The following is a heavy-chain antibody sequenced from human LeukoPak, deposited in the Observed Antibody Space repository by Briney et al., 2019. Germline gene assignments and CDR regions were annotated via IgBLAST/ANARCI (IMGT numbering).Heavy chain of an antibody. D-gene: IGHD4-23*01. CDR1: GDSVSSNSAT. J-gene: IGHJ4*02. CDR3: ARSGNSRFDY. V-gene: IGHV6-1*01. CDR2: TYYRSKWCN. Sequence: SQTLSPTCDISGDSVSSNSATWNWIRQSPSRGLEWLGRTYYRSKWCNDYAVSVKSRITIHPDISKNQFSLQLNSVTPEDTAVYYCARSGNSRFDYWGQGTLVTVSS.